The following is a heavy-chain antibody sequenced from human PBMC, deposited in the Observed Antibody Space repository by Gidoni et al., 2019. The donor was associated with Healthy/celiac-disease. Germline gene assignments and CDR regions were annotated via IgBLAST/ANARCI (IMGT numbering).Heavy chain of an antibody. J-gene: IGHJ6*02. CDR3: ARGGYSHPYYYYGMDV. CDR1: GGSISSGSYY. V-gene: IGHV4-61*02. D-gene: IGHD5-18*01. Sequence: VQLQESGPGLVKPSQTLSLTCTVSGGSISSGSYYGSWIRQPAGKGLEWIGRIYTSGITNYNPSLKSRVTISVDTSKNQFSLKLSSVTAADTAVYYCARGGYSHPYYYYGMDVWGQGTTVTVSS. CDR2: IYTSGIT.